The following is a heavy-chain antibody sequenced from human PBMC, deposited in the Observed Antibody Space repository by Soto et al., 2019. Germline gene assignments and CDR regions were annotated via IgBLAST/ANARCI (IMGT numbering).Heavy chain of an antibody. D-gene: IGHD6-6*01. V-gene: IGHV3-23*01. CDR2: VSGSAGST. J-gene: IGHJ3*01. CDR3: ARVQGTARDAFDV. CDR1: GFTFSIYV. Sequence: EVQLLESGGGLVQPGGSLRLTCAASGFTFSIYVMTWVRQAPGKGLEWVSAVSGSAGSTYYADSAKGRFSISRDNSKNTLYLQMNSLTADDTAVYYCARVQGTARDAFDVWGHGTIVPVSS.